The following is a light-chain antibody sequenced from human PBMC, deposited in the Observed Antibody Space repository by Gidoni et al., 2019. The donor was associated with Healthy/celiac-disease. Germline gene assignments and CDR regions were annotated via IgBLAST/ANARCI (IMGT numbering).Light chain of an antibody. CDR1: SSDVGGYNY. CDR2: EVS. Sequence: QSALTQPPSASGSPGQSVTISCTGTSSDVGGYNYVSWYQQHPGKAPKLMIYEVSKRPSGVPDRFFGSKSGNTASLTVSGLQAEDDADYYCSSYAGSNKVVFGGGTKLTVL. CDR3: SSYAGSNKVV. J-gene: IGLJ2*01. V-gene: IGLV2-8*01.